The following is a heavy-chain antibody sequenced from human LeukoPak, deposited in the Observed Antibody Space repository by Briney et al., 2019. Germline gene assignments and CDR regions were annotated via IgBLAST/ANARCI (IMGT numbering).Heavy chain of an antibody. Sequence: GGSLRLSCAASGFTFSSYSMNWVRQAPGKGLEWVSAISGSGGSTYYADSVKGRFTISRDNSKNTLFLQMNSLRAEDTAVYYCAKVAGESGAFDIWGQGTMVTVSS. CDR2: ISGSGGST. D-gene: IGHD4-17*01. CDR1: GFTFSSYS. CDR3: AKVAGESGAFDI. V-gene: IGHV3-23*01. J-gene: IGHJ3*02.